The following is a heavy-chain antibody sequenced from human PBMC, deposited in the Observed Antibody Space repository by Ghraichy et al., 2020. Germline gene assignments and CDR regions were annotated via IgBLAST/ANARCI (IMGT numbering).Heavy chain of an antibody. Sequence: SQTLSLTCTVSGGSISSGGYYWSWIRPHPGKGLEWIGYIYYSGSTYYNPSLKSRVTISVDTSKNQFSLKLSSVTAADTAVYYCARVGGNTYSSEFQFDPWGQGTLVTVSS. J-gene: IGHJ5*02. CDR2: IYYSGST. CDR3: ARVGGNTYSSEFQFDP. V-gene: IGHV4-31*03. D-gene: IGHD6-19*01. CDR1: GGSISSGGYY.